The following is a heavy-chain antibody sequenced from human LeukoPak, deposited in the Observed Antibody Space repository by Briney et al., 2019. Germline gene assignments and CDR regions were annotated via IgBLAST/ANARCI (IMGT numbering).Heavy chain of an antibody. CDR1: GFTFDDYA. Sequence: GGSLRLSCAASGFTFDDYAMHWVRQAPGKGLEWVSGISWNGGSIGYADSVKGRFTISRDNAKNSLYLQMNSLRAEDTALYYCAKDLRYSSSSGTFDYWGQGTLVTVSS. CDR2: ISWNGGSI. CDR3: AKDLRYSSSSGTFDY. V-gene: IGHV3-9*01. J-gene: IGHJ4*02. D-gene: IGHD6-6*01.